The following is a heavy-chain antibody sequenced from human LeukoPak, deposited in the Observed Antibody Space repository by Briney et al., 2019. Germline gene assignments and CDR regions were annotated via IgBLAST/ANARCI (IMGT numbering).Heavy chain of an antibody. J-gene: IGHJ6*03. CDR3: ARASGYSSGPEGRFYYYYYMDV. Sequence: VASVKVSCKASGYTFTSYGISWVRQAPGQGLEWMGWISAYNGNTNYAQKLQGRVTMTTDTSTSTAYMELRSLRSDDTAVYYCARASGYSSGPEGRFYYYYYMDVWGKGTTVTVSS. D-gene: IGHD6-19*01. CDR1: GYTFTSYG. CDR2: ISAYNGNT. V-gene: IGHV1-18*01.